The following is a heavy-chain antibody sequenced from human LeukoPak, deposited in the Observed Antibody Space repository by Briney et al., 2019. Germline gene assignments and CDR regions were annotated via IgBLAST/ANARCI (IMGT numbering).Heavy chain of an antibody. CDR3: ARAGIRLVSSIDY. D-gene: IGHD6-19*01. CDR1: GYSISSGYY. V-gene: IGHV4-38-2*02. Sequence: PSETLSLTCTVSGYSISSGYYWGWIRQPPGKGLEWIGSIYHSGSTYYNPSLKSRVTISVDTSKNQFSLKLSSVTAADTAVYYCARAGIRLVSSIDYWGQGTLVTVSS. CDR2: IYHSGST. J-gene: IGHJ4*02.